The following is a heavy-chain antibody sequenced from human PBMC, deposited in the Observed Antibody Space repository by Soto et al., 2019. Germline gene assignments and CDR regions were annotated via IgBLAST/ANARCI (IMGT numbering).Heavy chain of an antibody. J-gene: IGHJ5*02. CDR3: ARESAGSGKNNGFDP. Sequence: QVQLRESGPGLVKPSETLSLTCTVSGGSISPYYWSWIRQPPGKGLEWIGYIYYSGNTYYNPSLKSGVTMSVDTSRNQLLVQLNSVTAADTAVYYCARESAGSGKNNGFDPLGRGTLVTVS. V-gene: IGHV4-59*01. D-gene: IGHD3-10*01. CDR1: GGSISPYY. CDR2: IYYSGNT.